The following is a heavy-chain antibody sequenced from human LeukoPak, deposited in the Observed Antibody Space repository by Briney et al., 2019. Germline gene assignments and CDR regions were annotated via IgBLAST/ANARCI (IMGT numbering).Heavy chain of an antibody. CDR2: ISPSSRTM. CDR1: GFNFYTHN. J-gene: IGHJ4*02. V-gene: IGHV3-48*01. Sequence: PGGSLRLSCATSGFNFYTHNMSWVRQAPGKGLEWLSYISPSSRTMYYADSVKSRFTISRDNDKNSLYLQMNSLRAEDTAVYFCARTAYSNYDFDYWGQGILVTVSS. D-gene: IGHD4-11*01. CDR3: ARTAYSNYDFDY.